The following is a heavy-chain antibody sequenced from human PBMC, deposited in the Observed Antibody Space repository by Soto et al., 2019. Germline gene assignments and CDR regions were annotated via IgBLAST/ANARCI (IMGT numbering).Heavy chain of an antibody. D-gene: IGHD2-8*02. CDR2: INHSGST. J-gene: IGHJ4*02. V-gene: IGHV4-34*01. CDR1: GGSFSGYY. CDR3: ARDKITGLFDY. Sequence: QVQLQQRGAGLLKPSETLSLTCAVYGGSFSGYYWTWIRQPPGTGLEWIGEINHSGSTNYNPYLKSRVTISVDASQNQFCLKLNFVTAADTAVYYCARDKITGLFDYWGQGTLVTVSS.